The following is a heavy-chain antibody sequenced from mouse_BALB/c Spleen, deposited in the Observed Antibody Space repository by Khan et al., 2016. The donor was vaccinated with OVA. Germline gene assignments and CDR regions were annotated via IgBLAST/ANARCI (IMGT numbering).Heavy chain of an antibody. CDR2: IDPANGNT. Sequence: VQLQQSGAELVKPGASVKLSCTASGFNIKDTYMHWVKQRPEQGLEWIGRIDPANGNTKYDPKFQGKATITADTSSNTAYLQLSSRTSAGTAVDYCAAIDAWGQGTTVTVSS. CDR3: AAIDA. V-gene: IGHV14-3*02. CDR1: GFNIKDTY. J-gene: IGHJ2*01.